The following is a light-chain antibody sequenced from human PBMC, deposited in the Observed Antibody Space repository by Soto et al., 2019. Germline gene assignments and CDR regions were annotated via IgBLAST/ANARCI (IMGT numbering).Light chain of an antibody. V-gene: IGKV3-20*01. J-gene: IGKJ2*01. CDR1: QTITNSN. CDR2: GAS. CDR3: QQYAGSPRT. Sequence: EIVLTQSPGTLSLSPGERATLSCRASQTITNSNLAWYQQKPGQAPRLLIYGASSRATGIPDRFSGSGSGTEVTLTISRLEPEDFAVYYCQQYAGSPRTFGQGTKLEIK.